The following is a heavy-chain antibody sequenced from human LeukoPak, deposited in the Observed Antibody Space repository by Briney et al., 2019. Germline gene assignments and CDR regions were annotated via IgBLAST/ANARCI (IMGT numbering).Heavy chain of an antibody. D-gene: IGHD3/OR15-3a*01. J-gene: IGHJ6*02. CDR3: ASLVGHYYYGMDV. CDR1: GYTFTSYG. Sequence: ASVKVSCKASGYTFTSYGISWVRQAPGQGLEWMGWISAYSGDTNYAQKFQGRATMTTDTSTSTAYMELRSLSSDDTAVYYCASLVGHYYYGMDVWGQGTTVTVSS. CDR2: ISAYSGDT. V-gene: IGHV1-18*01.